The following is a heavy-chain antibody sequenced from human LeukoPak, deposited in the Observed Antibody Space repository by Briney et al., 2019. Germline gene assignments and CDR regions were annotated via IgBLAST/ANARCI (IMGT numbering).Heavy chain of an antibody. V-gene: IGHV1-2*02. Sequence: ASVKVSCKASGYTFTGYYMHWVRQAPGQGLEWMGWINPNSGGTNYAQKFQGRVTMTRDTSISTAYMELSRLRSDDTAVYYCAAVSVTKDYFDYWGQGPLVTVHS. J-gene: IGHJ4*02. CDR3: AAVSVTKDYFDY. D-gene: IGHD4-17*01. CDR2: INPNSGGT. CDR1: GYTFTGYY.